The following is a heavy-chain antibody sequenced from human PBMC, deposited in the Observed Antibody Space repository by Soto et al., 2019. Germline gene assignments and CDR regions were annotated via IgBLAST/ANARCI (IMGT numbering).Heavy chain of an antibody. CDR2: IIPIFGTA. CDR3: ASPSYNWNDPWYHYYGLDV. J-gene: IGHJ6*02. Sequence: ASVKVSCKASGGTFSSYAISWVRQAPGQGLEWMGGIIPIFGTANYAQKFQGRVTITADESTSTAYMELSSLRSEDTAVYYCASPSYNWNDPWYHYYGLDVWGQGTTVTVSS. V-gene: IGHV1-69*13. D-gene: IGHD1-20*01. CDR1: GGTFSSYA.